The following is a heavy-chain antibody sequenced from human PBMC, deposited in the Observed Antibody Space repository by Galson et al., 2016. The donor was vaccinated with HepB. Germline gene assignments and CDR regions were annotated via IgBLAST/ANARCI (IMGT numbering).Heavy chain of an antibody. Sequence: SVKVSCKASGGTFSSYAISWVRQAPGQGLEWMGGIIPIFGTANYAQKFQGRVTITADKSTSTAYMELSSLRSEDAAVYYCAREWAPFRIVNPRVRAFEIWGQGTMVTVSS. CDR3: AREWAPFRIVNPRVRAFEI. CDR2: IIPIFGTA. D-gene: IGHD2/OR15-2a*01. V-gene: IGHV1-69*06. CDR1: GGTFSSYA. J-gene: IGHJ3*02.